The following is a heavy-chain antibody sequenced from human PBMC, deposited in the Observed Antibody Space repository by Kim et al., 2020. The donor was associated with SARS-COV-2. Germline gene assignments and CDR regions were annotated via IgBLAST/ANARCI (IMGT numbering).Heavy chain of an antibody. CDR2: IKSKTDGGTT. CDR1: GFTFSNAW. D-gene: IGHD1-26*01. CDR3: TTEFGGELRLGDP. J-gene: IGHJ5*02. V-gene: IGHV3-15*01. Sequence: GGSLRLSCAASGFTFSNAWMSWVRQAPGKGLEWVGRIKSKTDGGTTDYAAPVKGRFTISRDDSKNTLYLQMNSLKTEDTAVYYCTTEFGGELRLGDPWGQGTLVTVSS.